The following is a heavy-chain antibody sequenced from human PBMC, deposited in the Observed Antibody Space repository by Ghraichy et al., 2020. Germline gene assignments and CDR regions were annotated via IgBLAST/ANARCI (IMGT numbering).Heavy chain of an antibody. Sequence: GGSLRLSCAASGFTFSSYSMNWVRQAPGKGLEWLSYISSSSSTIYYADSVKGRFTISRDNAKKPLSLQLNSLRDEDTALYYCAREYSSSWYSLDFRGQGTLVTVSS. CDR3: AREYSSSWYSLDF. CDR1: GFTFSSYS. D-gene: IGHD6-13*01. CDR2: ISSSSSTI. V-gene: IGHV3-48*02. J-gene: IGHJ4*02.